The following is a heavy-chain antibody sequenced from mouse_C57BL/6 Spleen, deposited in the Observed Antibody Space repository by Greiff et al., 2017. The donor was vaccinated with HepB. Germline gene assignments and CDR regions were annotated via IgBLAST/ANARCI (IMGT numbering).Heavy chain of an antibody. D-gene: IGHD2-5*01. J-gene: IGHJ4*01. CDR1: GYTFTDYY. CDR2: INPNNGGT. CDR3: AKQRFYSNYAMDY. Sequence: EVQLQQSGPELVKPGASVKISCKASGYTFTDYYMNWVKQSHGKSLEWIGDINPNNGGTSYNQKFKGKATLTVDKSSSTAYMELRSLTSEDSAVYYCAKQRFYSNYAMDYWGQGTSVTVSS. V-gene: IGHV1-26*01.